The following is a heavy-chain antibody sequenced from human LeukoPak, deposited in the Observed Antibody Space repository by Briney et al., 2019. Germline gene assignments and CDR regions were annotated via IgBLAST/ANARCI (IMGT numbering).Heavy chain of an antibody. CDR3: AKARRYNWNSIDY. Sequence: GGSLRLSCAASGFTFSSYGMHWVRQAPGKGLEWVAVIWYDGSNKYYADSVKGRFTISRDNSKNTLYLQMNRLRAEDTAVYYCAKARRYNWNSIDYWGQGTLVTVSS. J-gene: IGHJ4*02. CDR2: IWYDGSNK. D-gene: IGHD1-7*01. CDR1: GFTFSSYG. V-gene: IGHV3-33*06.